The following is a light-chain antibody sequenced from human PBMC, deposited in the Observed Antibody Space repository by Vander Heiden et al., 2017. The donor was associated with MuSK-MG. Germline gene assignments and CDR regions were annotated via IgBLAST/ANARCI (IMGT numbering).Light chain of an antibody. CDR1: QSISSF. CDR2: GAS. CDR3: QQTYSAPVT. Sequence: DIQMTQLPSSLSASVGDRVTITCRASQSISSFLNWYRQKPGKAPKRLIYGASSLHSGVPSRFSGSGSGTDFTLTITTLQPEDFATYYCQQTYSAPVTCGGGTKVEIK. J-gene: IGKJ4*01. V-gene: IGKV1-39*01.